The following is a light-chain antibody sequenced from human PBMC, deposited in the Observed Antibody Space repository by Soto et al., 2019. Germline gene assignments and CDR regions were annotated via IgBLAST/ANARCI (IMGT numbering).Light chain of an antibody. V-gene: IGLV2-11*01. CDR3: CSYAGSFVV. CDR2: DVT. Sequence: QSVLTQPRSVSGSPGQSVTISCTGTSSDFGGYNYVSWYQQHPTKAPKLMIYDVTKRPSGVPDRFSGSKSGNTAPLTISGLQAEDEADYYCCSYAGSFVVFGGGTKLTVL. CDR1: SSDFGGYNY. J-gene: IGLJ2*01.